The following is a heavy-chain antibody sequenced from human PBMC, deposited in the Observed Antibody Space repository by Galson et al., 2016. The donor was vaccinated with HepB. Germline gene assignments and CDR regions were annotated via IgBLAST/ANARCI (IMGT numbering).Heavy chain of an antibody. CDR2: ISSSSNT. J-gene: IGHJ4*02. V-gene: IGHV3-69-1*02. Sequence: GKRLEWVSSISSSSNTSYAESVKGRFTISRDNAKNSLDLQMNSLRDEDTAVYYCARRGPQSSYHFDSWGQGTLVTVSS. CDR3: ARRGPQSSYHFDS. D-gene: IGHD3-10*01.